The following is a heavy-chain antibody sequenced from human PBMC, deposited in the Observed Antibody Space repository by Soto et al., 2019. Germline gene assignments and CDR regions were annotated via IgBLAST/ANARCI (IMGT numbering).Heavy chain of an antibody. J-gene: IGHJ3*01. V-gene: IGHV1-2*02. CDR3: ARDGTVFYISCCSNDPDVFAF. CDR1: GYTFTGTS. D-gene: IGHD2-15*01. Sequence: AAGKLSCEARGYTFTGTSMLWGLQAPGQGLEWMGWINPNSGGTNYAQKFQGRVTMSRSTSISTASMALSRLRSDDTAVYYCARDGTVFYISCCSNDPDVFAFCGRGTMVTV. CDR2: INPNSGGT.